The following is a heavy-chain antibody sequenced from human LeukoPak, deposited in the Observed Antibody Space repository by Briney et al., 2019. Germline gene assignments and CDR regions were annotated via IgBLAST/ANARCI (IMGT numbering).Heavy chain of an antibody. CDR3: VKGRAAGDY. V-gene: IGHV3-64D*09. D-gene: IGHD6-13*01. J-gene: IGHJ4*02. Sequence: GGSLRLSCSASGFNFSNYAMHWVRQAPGRGLEYVSAISGNGSRTYYADSMKGRFNISRDNSKNTVLLHVSSLRPEDTGVFYCVKGRAAGDYWGQGVLVIVSS. CDR2: ISGNGSRT. CDR1: GFNFSNYA.